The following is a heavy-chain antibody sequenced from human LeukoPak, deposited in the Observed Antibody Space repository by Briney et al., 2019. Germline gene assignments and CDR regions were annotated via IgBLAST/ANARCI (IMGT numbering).Heavy chain of an antibody. CDR1: GGTFSSYA. CDR2: IIPIFGTA. J-gene: IGHJ4*02. CDR3: ASAVRYCCSTSCYGGYFDY. Sequence: SVKVSCKASGGTFSSYAISWVRQAPGQGLEWMGGIIPIFGTANYAQKFQGRVTITADESTSTAYMELSSLRSEDTAVYYCASAVRYCCSTSCYGGYFDYWGQGTLVSVSS. D-gene: IGHD2-2*01. V-gene: IGHV1-69*13.